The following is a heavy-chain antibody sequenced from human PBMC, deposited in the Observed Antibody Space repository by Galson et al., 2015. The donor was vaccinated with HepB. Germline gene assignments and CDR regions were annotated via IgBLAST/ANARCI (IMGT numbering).Heavy chain of an antibody. D-gene: IGHD3-10*01. CDR2: ISSSSSTI. J-gene: IGHJ4*02. Sequence: SLRLSCAASGFTFSSYSMNWVRQAPGKGLEWVSYISSSSSTIYYADSVKGRFTISRDNAKNSLYLQMNSLRAEDTAVYYCATESWDMVREREDYWGQGTLVTVSS. V-gene: IGHV3-48*01. CDR1: GFTFSSYS. CDR3: ATESWDMVREREDY.